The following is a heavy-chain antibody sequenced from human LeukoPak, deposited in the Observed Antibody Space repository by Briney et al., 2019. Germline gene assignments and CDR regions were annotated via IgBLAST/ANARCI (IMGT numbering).Heavy chain of an antibody. CDR3: ARDGGGYCSSTSCYSFDY. V-gene: IGHV4-34*01. J-gene: IGHJ4*02. Sequence: SETLSLTCAVYGGSFSGYYWSWVRQPPGKGLEWIGSIYYSGSTYYNPSLKSRVTISVDTSKNQFSLKLSSVTAADTAVYYCARDGGGYCSSTSCYSFDYWGQGTLVTVSS. CDR1: GGSFSGYY. D-gene: IGHD2-2*01. CDR2: IYYSGST.